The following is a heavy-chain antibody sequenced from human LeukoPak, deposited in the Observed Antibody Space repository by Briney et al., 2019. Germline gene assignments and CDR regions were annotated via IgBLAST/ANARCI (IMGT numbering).Heavy chain of an antibody. Sequence: SETLSLTCTVSGGSISSYYWSWIRQPPGKGLEWIGYIDYSGSTNYNPSLKSRVTISVDTSKNQFSLKLSSVTAADTAVYYCARDGDESSGYYYWGQGTLVTVSS. J-gene: IGHJ4*02. CDR2: IDYSGST. D-gene: IGHD3-22*01. CDR3: ARDGDESSGYYY. V-gene: IGHV4-59*12. CDR1: GGSISSYY.